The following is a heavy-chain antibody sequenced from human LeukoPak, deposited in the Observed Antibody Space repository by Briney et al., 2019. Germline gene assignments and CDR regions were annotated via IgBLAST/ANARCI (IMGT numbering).Heavy chain of an antibody. V-gene: IGHV3-21*01. CDR1: GFTFSSYS. Sequence: GGSLRLSCAASGFTFSSYSMNWVRQAPGKGLEWVSSISSSSSYIYYADSVKGRFTISRDSAKNSLYLQMNSLRAEDTAVYYCARARASHYYYDSSGYPIDYWGQGTLVTVSS. D-gene: IGHD3-22*01. J-gene: IGHJ4*02. CDR2: ISSSSSYI. CDR3: ARARASHYYYDSSGYPIDY.